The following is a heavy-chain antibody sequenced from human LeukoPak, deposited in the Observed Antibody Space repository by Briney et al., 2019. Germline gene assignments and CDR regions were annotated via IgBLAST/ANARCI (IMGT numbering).Heavy chain of an antibody. CDR2: ISYDGSNK. J-gene: IGHJ4*02. CDR3: AKDVRDGHNYFDY. V-gene: IGHV3-30*18. CDR1: GFTFSSYG. Sequence: GGSLRLSCAASGFTFSSYGMHWVRQAPGKGLEGGAIISYDGSNKYYADSMKGRFTISRDNSKNTLYLQMNSLRAEDTAVYYCAKDVRDGHNYFDYWGQGTLVTVSS. D-gene: IGHD5-24*01.